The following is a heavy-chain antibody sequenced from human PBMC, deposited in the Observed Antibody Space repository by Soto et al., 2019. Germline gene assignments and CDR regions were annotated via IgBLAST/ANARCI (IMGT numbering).Heavy chain of an antibody. CDR1: GGTFSSYA. CDR2: IIPHFGTA. CDR3: ARDRAIVLVPAGRYNSFDP. Sequence: QVQLVQSGAEVKKPGSSVKVSCKASGGTFSSYAISWVRQAPGQGLEWMGGIIPHFGTANYAQKFQGRVTITADEXXSXAXXELSSLRSEDTAVYYCARDRAIVLVPAGRYNSFDPWGQRTLVTVSS. V-gene: IGHV1-69*12. D-gene: IGHD2-2*01. J-gene: IGHJ5*02.